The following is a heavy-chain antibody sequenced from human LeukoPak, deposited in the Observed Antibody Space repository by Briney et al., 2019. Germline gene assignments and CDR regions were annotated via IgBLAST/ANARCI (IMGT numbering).Heavy chain of an antibody. D-gene: IGHD2-15*01. Sequence: ASVKVSCKASGYTFPSYGISWVRQAPGQGLEWMGWISAYNGNTNYAQKPQGRVTMTTDTSTSTAYMELRSLRSDDTAVYYCARAAPPARYCSGGSCYSGIWFDPWGQGTLVTVSS. V-gene: IGHV1-18*01. CDR3: ARAAPPARYCSGGSCYSGIWFDP. CDR1: GYTFPSYG. J-gene: IGHJ5*02. CDR2: ISAYNGNT.